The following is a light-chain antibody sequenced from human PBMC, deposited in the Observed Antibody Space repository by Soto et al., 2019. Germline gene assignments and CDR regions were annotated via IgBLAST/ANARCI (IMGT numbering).Light chain of an antibody. J-gene: IGKJ1*01. CDR2: DAF. V-gene: IGKV3-11*01. CDR1: QSVSRY. Sequence: EIVLTQSPVTLSLSPGERATLSCRASQSVSRYLAWYQQKPDQAPRLLIYDAFNRATGIPARFSGSGSGTDFPLTISRLQPEDFVVYYCQQRSNWPITFGQGTKVDIK. CDR3: QQRSNWPIT.